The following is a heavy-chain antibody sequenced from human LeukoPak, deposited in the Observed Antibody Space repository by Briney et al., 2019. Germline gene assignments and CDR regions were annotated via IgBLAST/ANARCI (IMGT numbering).Heavy chain of an antibody. Sequence: PSETLSLTCPVYGGSFSGYYWSWIRQPPGKGLEWIGEINHSGSTIYNPSLKSRVTISVDTSKNQFSLKLSSVTAADTAVYYCARVEVRPMVRGVIDYWGQGTLVTVSS. V-gene: IGHV4-34*01. CDR1: GGSFSGYY. CDR3: ARVEVRPMVRGVIDY. D-gene: IGHD3-10*01. CDR2: INHSGST. J-gene: IGHJ4*02.